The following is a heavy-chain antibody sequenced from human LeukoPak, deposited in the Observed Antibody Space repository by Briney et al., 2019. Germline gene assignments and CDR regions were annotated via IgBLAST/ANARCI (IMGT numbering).Heavy chain of an antibody. CDR1: GGTFSSYA. D-gene: IGHD5-24*01. CDR3: VTVGDGYSSPFDY. J-gene: IGHJ4*02. CDR2: IIPTLGIG. V-gene: IGHV1-69*04. Sequence: GASVKVSCKASGGTFSSYAISWVRQAPGRGLEWMGRIIPTLGIGHYAQKFQGRVTITADKSTSTAYMELSSLRSEDTAMYYCVTVGDGYSSPFDYWGQGTLVTVSS.